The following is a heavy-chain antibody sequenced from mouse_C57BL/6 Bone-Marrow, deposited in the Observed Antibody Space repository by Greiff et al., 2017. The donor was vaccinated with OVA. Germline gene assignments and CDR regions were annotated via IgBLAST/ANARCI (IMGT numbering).Heavy chain of an antibody. V-gene: IGHV2-9*01. Sequence: VKLVESGPGLVAPSQSLSITCTVSGFSLTSYGVDWVRQPPGKGLEWLGVIWGGGSTNYNSALMSRLSISKDNSKSQVFLKMNRLQTDDTAMYYCAKQGGSYGNYIYWYFDVWGTGTTVTVSS. J-gene: IGHJ1*03. CDR2: IWGGGST. CDR3: AKQGGSYGNYIYWYFDV. D-gene: IGHD2-1*01. CDR1: GFSLTSYG.